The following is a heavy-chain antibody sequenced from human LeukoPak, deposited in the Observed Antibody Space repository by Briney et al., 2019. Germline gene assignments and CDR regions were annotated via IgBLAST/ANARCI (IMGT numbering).Heavy chain of an antibody. J-gene: IGHJ4*02. V-gene: IGHV4-39*01. CDR3: GRQRLVHNNYDSSGYYFLHYFDY. CDR2: IYYSGST. CDR1: GGSISSSSYY. Sequence: PSETLSLTCTVSGGSISSSSYYWGWIRQPPGKGLEWIGSIYYSGSTYYNPSLKSRVTISVDTSKNQFSLKLSSVTAADTAVYYCGRQRLVHNNYDSSGYYFLHYFDYWGQGTLVTVSS. D-gene: IGHD3-22*01.